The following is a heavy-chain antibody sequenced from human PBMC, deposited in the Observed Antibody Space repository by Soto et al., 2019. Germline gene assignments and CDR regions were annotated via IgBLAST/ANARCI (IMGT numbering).Heavy chain of an antibody. CDR3: VRVVAIPGYPDN. CDR2: IVATVDTS. Sequence: SVKVSCKASGYTFTSYGISWVRQAPGQGLEWMGWIVATVDTSTYAQKFQGRVTITADKFTNTVYMELSSLRSDDTAVYYCVRVVAIPGYPDNWGQGTLVT. D-gene: IGHD5-12*01. J-gene: IGHJ4*02. V-gene: IGHV1-69*06. CDR1: GYTFTSYG.